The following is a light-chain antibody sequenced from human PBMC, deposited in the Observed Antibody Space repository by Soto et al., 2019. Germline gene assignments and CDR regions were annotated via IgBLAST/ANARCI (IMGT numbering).Light chain of an antibody. CDR2: DAS. Sequence: EIVLTQSPATLSLSPGERATLSCMASQSVNSYLAWYQQKPGQAPRLLIYDASNRATGIPARFSGSGSGTDFTLTISSLEPEYFAVYYCQQRSNWPPYTFGQGTKLEIK. V-gene: IGKV3-11*01. CDR1: QSVNSY. J-gene: IGKJ2*01. CDR3: QQRSNWPPYT.